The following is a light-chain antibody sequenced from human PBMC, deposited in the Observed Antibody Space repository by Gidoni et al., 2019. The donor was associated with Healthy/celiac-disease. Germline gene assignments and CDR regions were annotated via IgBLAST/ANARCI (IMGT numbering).Light chain of an antibody. CDR3: MQALQRAT. CDR1: QSLLHSNGYNY. V-gene: IGKV2-28*01. CDR2: LGS. Sequence: DIVMTPSPLSLPVTPGEPASISCRSSQSLLHSNGYNYLDWYLQKPGQSPQLLIYLGSNRASGVPDRFSGSGSGTDFTLKISRVEADDVGVYYCMQALQRATFGGGTKVEIK. J-gene: IGKJ4*01.